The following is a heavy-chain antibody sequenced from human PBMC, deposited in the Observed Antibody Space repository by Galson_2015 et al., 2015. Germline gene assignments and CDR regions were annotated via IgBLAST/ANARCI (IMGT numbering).Heavy chain of an antibody. Sequence: SLRLSCAASGFTFSSYGMHWVRQAPGKGLEWVAVIWYDGSNKYYADSVKGRFTISRDNSKNTLYLQMNSLRAEDTAVYYCARGRFNYYDTRTPDAFDIWGQGTMVTVSS. V-gene: IGHV3-33*01. CDR2: IWYDGSNK. D-gene: IGHD3-22*01. CDR1: GFTFSSYG. J-gene: IGHJ3*02. CDR3: ARGRFNYYDTRTPDAFDI.